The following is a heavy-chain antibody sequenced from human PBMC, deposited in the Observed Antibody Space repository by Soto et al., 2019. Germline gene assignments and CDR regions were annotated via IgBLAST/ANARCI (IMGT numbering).Heavy chain of an antibody. CDR3: ARDSAVELLIGERDYYYGMDV. J-gene: IGHJ6*02. D-gene: IGHD1-26*01. CDR2: TYYSGST. CDR1: GGSISSGDYY. V-gene: IGHV4-30-4*01. Sequence: SETLSLTCTVSGGSISSGDYYWSWIRQPPGKGLEWIGYTYYSGSTYYNPSLKSRVTISVDTSKNQFSLKLSSVTAADTAVYYCARDSAVELLIGERDYYYGMDVWGQGTTVTVSS.